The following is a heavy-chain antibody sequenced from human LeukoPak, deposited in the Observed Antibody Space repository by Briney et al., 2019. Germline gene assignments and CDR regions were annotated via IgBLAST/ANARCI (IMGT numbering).Heavy chain of an antibody. CDR1: GYSFTSYW. Sequence: GESLKISCKCSGYSFTSYWIGCVRQMPGKGLEWMGITYPGDSDTRYSPSFQGQVTISADKSISTAYLQWSSLKASDTAMYYCARTTFLSWFDPWGQGTLVTVSS. D-gene: IGHD3-3*01. J-gene: IGHJ5*02. V-gene: IGHV5-51*01. CDR3: ARTTFLSWFDP. CDR2: TYPGDSDT.